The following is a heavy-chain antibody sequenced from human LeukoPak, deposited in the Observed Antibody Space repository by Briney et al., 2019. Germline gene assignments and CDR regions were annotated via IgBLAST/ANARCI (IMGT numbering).Heavy chain of an antibody. Sequence: SETLSLTCAVSGGSISTNTWWSWVRQPPGKGLEWIGQTSHDGNADYTPSLKSRVTISVDKSKNQLSLKLNSVAAADSAVYYCAKHGGRYFDSWGQGTLVTVSS. CDR2: TSHDGNA. V-gene: IGHV4-4*02. J-gene: IGHJ4*02. CDR3: AKHGGRYFDS. D-gene: IGHD4-23*01. CDR1: GGSISTNTW.